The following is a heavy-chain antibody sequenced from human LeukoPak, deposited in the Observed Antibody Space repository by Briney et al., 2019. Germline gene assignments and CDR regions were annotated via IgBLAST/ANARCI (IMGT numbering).Heavy chain of an antibody. CDR1: GYTFTSYA. CDR3: AGPGRRYDSSGSYFDY. J-gene: IGHJ4*02. V-gene: IGHV1-3*01. CDR2: INAGNGNT. D-gene: IGHD3-22*01. Sequence: ASVKVSCKASGYTFTSYAMHWVRQAPGQRLEWMGWINAGNGNTKYSQKFQGRVTITRDTSASTAYMELSSLRSEDTAVYYCAGPGRRYDSSGSYFDYWGQGTLVTVSS.